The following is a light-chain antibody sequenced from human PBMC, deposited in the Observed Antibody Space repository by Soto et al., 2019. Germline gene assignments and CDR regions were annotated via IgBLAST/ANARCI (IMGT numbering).Light chain of an antibody. CDR2: NVS. CDR1: SSDIGAHTY. Sequence: QSALTQPASVSGSPGQSITISCTGTSSDIGAHTYVSWFQQHPGKVPKVIIYNVSTRPSGISDRFSGSKSGNTASLTISGLQSEDEADYYCSSYAGGFVVFGGGTKLTLL. J-gene: IGLJ2*01. V-gene: IGLV2-14*01. CDR3: SSYAGGFVV.